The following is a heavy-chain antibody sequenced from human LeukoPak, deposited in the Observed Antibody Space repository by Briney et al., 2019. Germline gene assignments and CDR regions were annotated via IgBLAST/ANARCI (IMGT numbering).Heavy chain of an antibody. Sequence: ASVKVSCKASGGSFSNYAISWVRQAPGQGLEWMGWISAYNGNTNYAQKLQGRVTMTTDTSTSTAYMELRSLRSDDTAVYYCARATGVAVAGTPLDYWGQGTLVTVSS. CDR1: GGSFSNYA. J-gene: IGHJ4*02. CDR2: ISAYNGNT. V-gene: IGHV1-18*01. CDR3: ARATGVAVAGTPLDY. D-gene: IGHD6-19*01.